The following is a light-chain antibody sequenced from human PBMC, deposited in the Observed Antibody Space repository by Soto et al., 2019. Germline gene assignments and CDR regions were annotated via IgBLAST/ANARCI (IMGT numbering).Light chain of an antibody. V-gene: IGKV1-17*01. CDR3: QQYHGYSLT. CDR1: QSISNH. CDR2: AAS. Sequence: DIQMTQSPSSLSASVEDRVIITCRASQSISNHLNWYQQKPGKAPKLLIFAASSLQSGVPSRFSGSESGTEFILTISGLQPDDFATYYCQQYHGYSLTFGQGTKVDIK. J-gene: IGKJ1*01.